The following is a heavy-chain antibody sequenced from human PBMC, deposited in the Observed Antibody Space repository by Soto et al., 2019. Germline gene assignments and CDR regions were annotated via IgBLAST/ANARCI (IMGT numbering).Heavy chain of an antibody. V-gene: IGHV4-4*02. J-gene: IGHJ6*02. CDR3: ALDSSSSHGGLYYYAMDV. D-gene: IGHD6-6*01. CDR2: IYHSGST. CDR1: GGSISSSNW. Sequence: QVQLQESGPGLVKPSGTLSLTCAVSGGSISSSNWWSWVRQPPGKGLEWIGEIYHSGSTNYNPSLRCRVTISVDKSKNQFSLKLSSVTAADTAVYYCALDSSSSHGGLYYYAMDVWGQGTTVTVSS.